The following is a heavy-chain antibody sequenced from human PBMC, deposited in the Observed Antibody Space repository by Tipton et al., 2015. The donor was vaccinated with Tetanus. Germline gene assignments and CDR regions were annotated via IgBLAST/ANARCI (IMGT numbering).Heavy chain of an antibody. CDR1: GYTFTNFW. V-gene: IGHV5-51*01. Sequence: QLVQSGAEVKKPGESLKISCKTSGYTFTNFWIGWVRQMPGKGLEWMGIIYPGDSRVIYSPSFHGHVTISADKSITTAYLHWSSLQASDTAMYFCARTGSPFDYWGQGTPITVSS. CDR2: IYPGDSRV. CDR3: ARTGSPFDY. J-gene: IGHJ4*02. D-gene: IGHD3-10*01.